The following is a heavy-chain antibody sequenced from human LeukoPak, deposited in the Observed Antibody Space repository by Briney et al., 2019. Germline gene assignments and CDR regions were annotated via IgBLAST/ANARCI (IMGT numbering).Heavy chain of an antibody. D-gene: IGHD2-2*01. V-gene: IGHV3-49*04. CDR3: TREAVGYCSSTSCHYYYYYYMDV. J-gene: IGHJ6*03. Sequence: GGSLRLSCTASGFTFGDYAMSWVRQAPGKGLEWVGFIRSKAYGGTTEYAASVKGRFTISRDDSKSIAYLQMNSLKTEDTAVHYCTREAVGYCSSTSCHYYYYYYMDVWGKGTTVTISS. CDR2: IRSKAYGGTT. CDR1: GFTFGDYA.